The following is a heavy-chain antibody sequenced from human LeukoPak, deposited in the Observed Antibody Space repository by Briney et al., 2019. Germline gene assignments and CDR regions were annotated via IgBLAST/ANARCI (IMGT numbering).Heavy chain of an antibody. V-gene: IGHV3-30*18. Sequence: GGSLRLSCAASGFTFSTYVMHWVRQAPGKGLEWVALILYDGNNKYYADSVKGRFTISRDNSKNTLYLQMNSLRAEDTAVYYCAKGLSYDSSGYYYLNYWGQGTLVTVSS. D-gene: IGHD3-22*01. J-gene: IGHJ4*02. CDR3: AKGLSYDSSGYYYLNY. CDR2: ILYDGNNK. CDR1: GFTFSTYV.